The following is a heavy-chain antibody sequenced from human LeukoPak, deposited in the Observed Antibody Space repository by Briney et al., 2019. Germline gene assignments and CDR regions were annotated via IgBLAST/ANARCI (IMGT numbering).Heavy chain of an antibody. CDR3: ARGRNDILTGYYTSQFDY. V-gene: IGHV1-18*01. J-gene: IGHJ4*02. CDR2: ISAYNGNT. Sequence: ASVKVSCKASGGTFTSYGISWVRQAPGQGLEWMGWISAYNGNTNYAQKLQGRVTMTTDTSTSTAYMELRSLRSDDTAVYYCARGRNDILTGYYTSQFDYWGQGTLVTVSS. CDR1: GGTFTSYG. D-gene: IGHD3-9*01.